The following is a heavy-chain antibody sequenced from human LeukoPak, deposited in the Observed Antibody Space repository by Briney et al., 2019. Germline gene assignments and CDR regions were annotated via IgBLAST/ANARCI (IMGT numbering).Heavy chain of an antibody. V-gene: IGHV4-39*07. J-gene: IGHJ4*02. D-gene: IGHD5-12*01. CDR2: IYYSGNT. Sequence: SETLSLTCTVSGGSISNSSYYWGWIRQPPGKGLEWIGSIYYSGNTYYNPSLKSRVTISVDTSKNQFSLKLSSVTAADTAVYYCARVVPQYRGFIDYWGQGTLVTVSS. CDR3: ARVVPQYRGFIDY. CDR1: GGSISNSSYY.